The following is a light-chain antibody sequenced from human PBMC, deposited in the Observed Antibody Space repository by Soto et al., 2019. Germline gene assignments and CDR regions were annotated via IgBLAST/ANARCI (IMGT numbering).Light chain of an antibody. CDR3: QVWDTSSTWYV. CDR2: GDK. V-gene: IGLV3-9*01. CDR1: NIGSKN. J-gene: IGLJ1*01. Sequence: SYELTQPPSVSVALGQTARITCGGNNIGSKNVHWYQQRPGQAPVLVIYGDKKRPSGIPERFSGSKSENTATLTISRAQAGDEAEYYCQVWDTSSTWYVFGTGTKVTVL.